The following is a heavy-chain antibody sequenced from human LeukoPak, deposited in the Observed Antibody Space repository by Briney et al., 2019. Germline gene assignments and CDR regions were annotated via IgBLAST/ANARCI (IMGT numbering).Heavy chain of an antibody. D-gene: IGHD3-3*01. CDR3: ARGGVGTIFGVVITA. CDR1: GFTFSSYS. Sequence: GGSLRLSCAASGFTFSSYSMNWVRQAPGKGLELVSSISSSSSYIYYADSVKGRFTISRDNAKNSLYLQMNSLRAEDTAVYYCARGGVGTIFGVVITAWGQGTLVTVSS. V-gene: IGHV3-21*01. CDR2: ISSSSSYI. J-gene: IGHJ5*02.